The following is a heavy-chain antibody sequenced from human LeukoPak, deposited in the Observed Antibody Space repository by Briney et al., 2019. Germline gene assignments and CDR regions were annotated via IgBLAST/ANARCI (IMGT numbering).Heavy chain of an antibody. CDR1: GFTLRSYA. V-gene: IGHV3-30-3*01. Sequence: GGSLRLSCAVSGFTLRSYAIHWVRQAPGKGLQWVAFISYDAAVKYYADSVRGRFTVSRDNSKNTLSLQMNSLRAEDTAVYYCAKVEAGATCYWGQGTLVTVSS. CDR3: AKVEAGATCY. CDR2: ISYDAAVK. D-gene: IGHD4-17*01. J-gene: IGHJ4*02.